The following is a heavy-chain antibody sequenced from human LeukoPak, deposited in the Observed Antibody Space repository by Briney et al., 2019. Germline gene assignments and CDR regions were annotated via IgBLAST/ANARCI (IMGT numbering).Heavy chain of an antibody. CDR1: GGSFSGYY. Sequence: PSETLSLTCAVYGGSFSGYYWSWIRQPPGKGLEWIGEINHSGSTNYNPSLKSRVTISVNTSKNQFSLKLSSVTAADTAVYYCARGYCGGDCCTRRDWYFDLWGRGTLVTVSS. V-gene: IGHV4-34*01. J-gene: IGHJ2*01. CDR2: INHSGST. D-gene: IGHD2-21*02. CDR3: ARGYCGGDCCTRRDWYFDL.